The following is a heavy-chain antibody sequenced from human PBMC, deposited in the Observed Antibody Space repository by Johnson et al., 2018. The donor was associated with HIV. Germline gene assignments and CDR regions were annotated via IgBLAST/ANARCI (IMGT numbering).Heavy chain of an antibody. CDR3: ARRCSSSSCSHGAFDI. Sequence: VQLVESGGGLIQPGGSLRLSCAASDFTVSGNYMSWVRQAPGKGLEWLSVLYSDGRTYYADSVKGRFTISRDGSKNTLFLQMNSLRAEDTAVYYCARRCSSSSCSHGAFDIWGQGTVVTVSS. CDR2: LYSDGRT. J-gene: IGHJ3*02. V-gene: IGHV3-53*01. CDR1: DFTVSGNY. D-gene: IGHD2-2*01.